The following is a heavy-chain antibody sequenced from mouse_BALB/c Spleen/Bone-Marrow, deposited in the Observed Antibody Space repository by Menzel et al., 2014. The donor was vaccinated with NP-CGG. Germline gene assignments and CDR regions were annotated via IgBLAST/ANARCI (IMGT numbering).Heavy chain of an antibody. CDR1: GYAFTNYW. CDR3: SREITRYAVDY. CDR2: INPGSGGV. J-gene: IGHJ4*01. Sequence: QVQLQQSGAELVRPGTSVKVSCKASGYAFTNYWIEWEKQRPGQGLEWIGVINPGSGGVNYNEKFKGKATLTADKSSSTAYIQLSSLTSDDSAVYFCSREITRYAVDYWGQGTSVTVSS. D-gene: IGHD2-4*01. V-gene: IGHV1-54*01.